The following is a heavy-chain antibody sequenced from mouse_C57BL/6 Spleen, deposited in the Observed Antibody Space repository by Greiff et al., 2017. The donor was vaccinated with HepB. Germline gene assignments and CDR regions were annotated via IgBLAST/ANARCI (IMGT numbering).Heavy chain of an antibody. CDR2: IDPSDSYT. CDR1: GYTFTSYW. D-gene: IGHD4-1*01. CDR3: ACNWNYFDY. Sequence: QVQLQQPGAELVKPGASVKLSCKASGYTFTSYWMQWVKQRPGQGLEWIGEIDPSDSYTNYNQKFKGKATLTVDTSSSTAYMQLSSLTSEDSAVYYCACNWNYFDYWGQGTTLTVSS. J-gene: IGHJ2*01. V-gene: IGHV1-50*01.